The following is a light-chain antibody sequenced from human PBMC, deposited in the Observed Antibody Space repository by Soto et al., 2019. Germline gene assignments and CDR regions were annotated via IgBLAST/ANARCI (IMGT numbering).Light chain of an antibody. Sequence: QSVLTQPHSASGTPGQRVTISCSGSSSNIGSNYVFWYQHLPGTAPKLLIYRNNQRPSGVPDRFSGSKSGTSASLAISGLLSEDETEYYCPAWDASLSGVVFGGGTKLTVL. CDR2: RNN. CDR1: SSNIGSNY. J-gene: IGLJ2*01. CDR3: PAWDASLSGVV. V-gene: IGLV1-47*01.